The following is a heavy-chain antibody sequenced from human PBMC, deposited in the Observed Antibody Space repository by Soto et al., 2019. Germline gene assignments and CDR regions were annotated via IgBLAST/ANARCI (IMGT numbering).Heavy chain of an antibody. V-gene: IGHV3-30*18. J-gene: IGHJ6*02. CDR1: GFTFRSYG. CDR2: ISNDGTKK. Sequence: PGESLKISCATSGFTFRSYGMHWVRQAPGKGLEWLAVISNDGTKKFFADSVKGRLTLSRDNARNTLYLQINSLRAEDTAVYFCGKDTLDCSGGDCPLFYYYGMDVWGQGTTVTVS. D-gene: IGHD2-15*01. CDR3: GKDTLDCSGGDCPLFYYYGMDV.